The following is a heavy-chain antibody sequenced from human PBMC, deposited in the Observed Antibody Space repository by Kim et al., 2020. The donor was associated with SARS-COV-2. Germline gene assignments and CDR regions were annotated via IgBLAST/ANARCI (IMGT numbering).Heavy chain of an antibody. CDR1: GYTFTSYG. D-gene: IGHD3-10*01. Sequence: ASVKVSCKASGYTFTSYGISWVRQAPGQGLEWMGWISAYNGNTNYAQKLQGRVTMTTDTSTSTAYMELRSLRSDDTAVYYCARTITMVRGVIITSWGWFDPWGQGTLVTVSS. CDR2: ISAYNGNT. V-gene: IGHV1-18*04. CDR3: ARTITMVRGVIITSWGWFDP. J-gene: IGHJ5*02.